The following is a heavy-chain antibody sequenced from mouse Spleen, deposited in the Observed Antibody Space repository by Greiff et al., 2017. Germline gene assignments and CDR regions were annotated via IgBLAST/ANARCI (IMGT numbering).Heavy chain of an antibody. CDR2: IDPETGGT. D-gene: IGHD1-1*02. CDR1: GYTFTDYE. V-gene: IGHV1-15*01. Sequence: VQLQESGAELVRPGASVTLSCKASGYTFTDYEMHWVKQTPVHGLEWIGAIDPETGGTAYNQKFKGKAILTADKSSSTAYMELRSLTSEDSAVYYCTIWSYYYAMDYWGQGTSVTVSS. J-gene: IGHJ4*01. CDR3: TIWSYYYAMDY.